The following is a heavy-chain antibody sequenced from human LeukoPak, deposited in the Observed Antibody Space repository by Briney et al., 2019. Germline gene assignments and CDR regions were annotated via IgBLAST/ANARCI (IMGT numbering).Heavy chain of an antibody. V-gene: IGHV4-59*08. CDR3: ARHLLVGAATGDPFDY. D-gene: IGHD6-13*01. CDR1: GFTFSDYY. CDR2: IYSNGNT. Sequence: GSLRLSCAAFGFTFSDYYMSWIRQPPEKGLEWIGYIYSNGNTNYNPSLKSRVTISVDTSKNQFSLKLSSVTAADTAIYYCARHLLVGAATGDPFDYWGQGTLVTVSS. J-gene: IGHJ4*02.